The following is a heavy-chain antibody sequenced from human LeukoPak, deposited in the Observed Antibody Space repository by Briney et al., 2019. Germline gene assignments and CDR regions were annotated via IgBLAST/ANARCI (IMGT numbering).Heavy chain of an antibody. Sequence: GGSLSLSCAASAFTISSYDMHWVSQEAGKGREWVSAIGTTSDTYYSQAVRGLFTISRENAKNSLFLQMNSLKAGDAAVYFCASSPSYSSSWYALDSWGQGTLVTVSS. CDR2: IGTTSDT. V-gene: IGHV3-13*01. CDR3: ASSPSYSSSWYALDS. D-gene: IGHD6-13*01. CDR1: AFTISSYD. J-gene: IGHJ4*02.